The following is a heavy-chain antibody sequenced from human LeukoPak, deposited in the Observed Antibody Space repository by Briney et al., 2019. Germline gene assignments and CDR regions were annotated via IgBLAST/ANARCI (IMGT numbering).Heavy chain of an antibody. V-gene: IGHV3-48*01. D-gene: IGHD3-10*01. CDR3: AKWRSSGSYDY. J-gene: IGHJ4*02. CDR2: ISSSSSTI. CDR1: GFTFSSYS. Sequence: GGSLRLSCAASGFTFSSYSMNWVRQAPGKGLEWVSYISSSSSTIYYADSVKGRFTISRDNAKNSLYLQMNSLRAEDTAVYYCAKWRSSGSYDYWGQGTLVTVSS.